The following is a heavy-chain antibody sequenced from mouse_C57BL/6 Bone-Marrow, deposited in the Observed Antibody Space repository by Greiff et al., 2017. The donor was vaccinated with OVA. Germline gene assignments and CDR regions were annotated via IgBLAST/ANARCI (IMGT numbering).Heavy chain of an antibody. CDR3: AGRGGDYAGDWYFDV. CDR2: INSDGGST. V-gene: IGHV5-2*01. Sequence: EVKLVESGGGLVQPGESLKLSCESNEYEFPSHDMSWVRKTPEKRLELVAAINSDGGSTYYPDTMERRFIISRDNTKKTLYLQMSSLRSEDTALYYCAGRGGDYAGDWYFDVWGTGTTVTVSS. CDR1: EYEFPSHD. J-gene: IGHJ1*03. D-gene: IGHD2-4*01.